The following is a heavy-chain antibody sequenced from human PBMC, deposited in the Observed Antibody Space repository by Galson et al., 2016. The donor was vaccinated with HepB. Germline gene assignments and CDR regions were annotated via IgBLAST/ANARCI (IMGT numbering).Heavy chain of an antibody. D-gene: IGHD3-22*01. CDR1: GDSLISDNR. CDR3: ARLKDAIVVVMFDY. J-gene: IGHJ1*01. Sequence: SETLSLTCVVSGDSLISDNRWSWVRQPPGKGLEWIGENNNSGTTNYNPSLRSRVTISIDQSKKQFSLELTSVTAADTAVYYCARLKDAIVVVMFDYWGQGTLVTLSS. V-gene: IGHV4-4*02. CDR2: NNNSGTT.